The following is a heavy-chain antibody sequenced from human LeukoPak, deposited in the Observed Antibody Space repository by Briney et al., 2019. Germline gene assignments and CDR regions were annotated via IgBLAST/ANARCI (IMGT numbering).Heavy chain of an antibody. J-gene: IGHJ4*02. CDR1: GFTFSTYA. CDR3: AKGLYSSSWYGIDY. D-gene: IGHD6-13*01. V-gene: IGHV3-30*02. CDR2: IWHDGSHK. Sequence: PGGSLRLSCAASGFTFSTYAMHWVRQAPGKGLEWVTMIWHDGSHKYYTDSVRGRFTISRDNSKNTLYLQMNSLRAEDTAVYYCAKGLYSSSWYGIDYRGQGTLVTVSS.